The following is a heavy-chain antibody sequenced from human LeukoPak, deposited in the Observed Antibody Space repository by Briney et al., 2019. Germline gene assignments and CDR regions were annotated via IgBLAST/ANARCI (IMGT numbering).Heavy chain of an antibody. Sequence: SETLSLTCAVSGVSFNDYYWSWVRQTPGKGREWIGEINHSGYTNDSPSLKSRVTLSIDTSRKQFSLNLRSVTVADTGIYYCTRMTTGHDYWGQGTLVTVSS. D-gene: IGHD4-17*01. J-gene: IGHJ4*02. CDR1: GVSFNDYY. CDR2: INHSGYT. CDR3: TRMTTGHDY. V-gene: IGHV4-34*01.